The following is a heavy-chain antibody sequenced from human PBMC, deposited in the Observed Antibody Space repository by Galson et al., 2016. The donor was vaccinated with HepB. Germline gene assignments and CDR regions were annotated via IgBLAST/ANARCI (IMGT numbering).Heavy chain of an antibody. J-gene: IGHJ3*01. CDR2: ISGSGRTT. Sequence: SLRLSCAASRFTFSSFAMNWVRQAPGKGLEWVSGISGSGRTTNYADCVKGRFTISRDNSKNTLYLQMHSLRAEDTALYYCAKTVYSGNFDTAFDAWGQGTMVTVSS. V-gene: IGHV3-23*01. CDR3: AKTVYSGNFDTAFDA. D-gene: IGHD1-26*01. CDR1: RFTFSSFA.